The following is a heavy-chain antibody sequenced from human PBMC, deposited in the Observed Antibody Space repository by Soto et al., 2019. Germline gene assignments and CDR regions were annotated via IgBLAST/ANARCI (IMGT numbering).Heavy chain of an antibody. CDR3: ARGGTGTTIDY. CDR2: ISAYSGDT. D-gene: IGHD1-1*01. CDR1: GYTFTIYG. J-gene: IGHJ4*02. V-gene: IGHV1-18*01. Sequence: QVQLVQSGAEVKKPGASVKVSCKASGYTFTIYGITWVRQAPGQGLEWMGWISAYSGDTNYAQNLQGRVTMTTDTSTTTAYMDLRSLTSDDTAVYSCARGGTGTTIDYWGQGTLVTVSS.